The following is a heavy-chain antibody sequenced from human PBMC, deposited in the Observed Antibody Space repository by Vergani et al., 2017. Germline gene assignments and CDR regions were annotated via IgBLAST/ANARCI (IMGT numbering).Heavy chain of an antibody. CDR2: IKQDGSEK. Sequence: EVQLVESGGGLVQPGGSLRLSCAASGFIFSSYWMSWVRQAPGKGLEWVANIKQDGSEKYYVDSVKGRFTISRDNAKNSLYLQMNSLRAEDTAVYYCARAAAVGRRGAFDIWGQGTMVTVSS. J-gene: IGHJ3*02. CDR1: GFIFSSYW. CDR3: ARAAAVGRRGAFDI. V-gene: IGHV3-7*01.